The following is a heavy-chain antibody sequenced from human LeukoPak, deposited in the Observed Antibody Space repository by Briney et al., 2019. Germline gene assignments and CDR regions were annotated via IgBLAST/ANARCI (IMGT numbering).Heavy chain of an antibody. J-gene: IGHJ2*01. Sequence: PGGSLRLSCSASGFTFTTYGMNWVRQAPGKGLEGVSSITTGIGYTYYAASVKGRFTISRDNAKNSLYLEMNGLRVEDTAVYYCARGRYFDLWGRGTLVTVSA. CDR3: ARGRYFDL. V-gene: IGHV3-21*01. CDR1: GFTFTTYG. CDR2: ITTGIGYT.